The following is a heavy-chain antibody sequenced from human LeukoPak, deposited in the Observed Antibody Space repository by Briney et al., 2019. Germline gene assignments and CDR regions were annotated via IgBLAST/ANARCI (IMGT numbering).Heavy chain of an antibody. CDR2: ISSSSSTI. D-gene: IGHD4-17*01. V-gene: IGHV3-48*01. J-gene: IGHJ4*02. CDR1: GFTFSSYS. Sequence: SGGSLRLSCAASGFTFSSYSMNWVRQAPGKGLEWVSYISSSSSTIYYADSVKGRFTISRDNAKNSLYLQMNSLRAEDTAVYYCARATVTTSQLPDYWGQGTLVTVSS. CDR3: ARATVTTSQLPDY.